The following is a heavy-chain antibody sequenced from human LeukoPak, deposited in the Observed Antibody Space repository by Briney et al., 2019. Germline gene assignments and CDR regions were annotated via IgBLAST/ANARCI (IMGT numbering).Heavy chain of an antibody. Sequence: GASVKVSCKASGGTFSSYAISWVRQAPGQGLEWMGGIIPIFGTANYAQKFQGRVTITADKSTSTAYMELSSLRSEDTAVYYCARGLGYYYDSSGYYSDAFDIWGQGTMVTVSS. CDR3: ARGLGYYYDSSGYYSDAFDI. J-gene: IGHJ3*02. D-gene: IGHD3-22*01. CDR2: IIPIFGTA. V-gene: IGHV1-69*06. CDR1: GGTFSSYA.